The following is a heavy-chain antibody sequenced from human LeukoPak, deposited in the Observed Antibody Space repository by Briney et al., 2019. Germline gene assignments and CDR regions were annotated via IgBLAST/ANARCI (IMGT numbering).Heavy chain of an antibody. D-gene: IGHD1-26*01. J-gene: IGHJ4*02. CDR2: IIPIFGTA. Sequence: ASVKVSCKASGGTFSSYAISWVRQAPGQGLEWMGGIIPIFGTANYAQKFQGRVTITADESTSTAYMELSSLRSEDTAVYCCARVVGLGLDYWGQGTLVTVSS. CDR3: ARVVGLGLDY. CDR1: GGTFSSYA. V-gene: IGHV1-69*13.